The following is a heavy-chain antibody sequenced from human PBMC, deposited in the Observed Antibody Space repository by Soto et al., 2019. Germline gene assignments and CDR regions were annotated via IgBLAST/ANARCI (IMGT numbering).Heavy chain of an antibody. D-gene: IGHD4-4*01. V-gene: IGHV3-30*18. J-gene: IGHJ6*02. CDR1: GFTFSSYW. CDR3: AKESVEVTYSYYGMDV. CDR2: VSFDSKNK. Sequence: GGSLRLSCAASGFTFSSYWMSWVRQAPGKGLEWVATVSFDSKNKYYVDSVEGRFTISRDNSKNMMYLQMNSLRHVDTAVYYCAKESVEVTYSYYGMDVWGPGTTVTVAS.